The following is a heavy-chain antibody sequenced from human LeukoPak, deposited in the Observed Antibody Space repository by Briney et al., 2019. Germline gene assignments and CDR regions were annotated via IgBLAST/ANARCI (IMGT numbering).Heavy chain of an antibody. D-gene: IGHD3-9*01. J-gene: IGHJ6*02. CDR2: IYWNDDK. CDR1: GFSLSTSGVG. Sequence: SGPTLVKPTQTLTLTCTFSGFSLSTSGVGVGWIRQPPGKALEWLALIYWNDDKRYSPSLKSRLTITKDTSKNQVVLTMTNMDPVDTATYYCAHSRRTYYDILTGYYLGLNYYYGMDVWGQGTTVTVSS. V-gene: IGHV2-5*01. CDR3: AHSRRTYYDILTGYYLGLNYYYGMDV.